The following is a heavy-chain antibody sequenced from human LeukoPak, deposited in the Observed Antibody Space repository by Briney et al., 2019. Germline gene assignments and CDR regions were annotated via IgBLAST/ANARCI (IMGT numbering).Heavy chain of an antibody. CDR2: IIPIFGTA. V-gene: IGHV1-69*13. CDR1: GGTFSSYA. Sequence: EASVKVSCKASGGTFSSYAISWVRQAPGQGLEWMGGIIPIFGTANYAQKFQGRVTITADESTSTAYMELSSLRSEDTAVYYCARMKTSGYYSRDSDYWGQGTLVTVSS. J-gene: IGHJ4*02. CDR3: ARMKTSGYYSRDSDY. D-gene: IGHD3-22*01.